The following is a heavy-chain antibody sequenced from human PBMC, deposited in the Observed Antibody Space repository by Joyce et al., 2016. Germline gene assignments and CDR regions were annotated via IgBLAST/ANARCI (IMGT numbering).Heavy chain of an antibody. CDR2: INPMSGGT. CDR1: GYNFVDHY. Sequence: QVQLVQSGAEVKKPGASVKVSCKSSGYNFVDHYIHWVRQAPGQGLEWMGWINPMSGGTNYAEKFQGRVTLTTDTSRSTAYLELSRLSFDDTAVYYCARGLQGSGWDLGIYGLDVWGEGTTVAVSS. D-gene: IGHD6-19*01. CDR3: ARGLQGSGWDLGIYGLDV. V-gene: IGHV1-2*02. J-gene: IGHJ6*04.